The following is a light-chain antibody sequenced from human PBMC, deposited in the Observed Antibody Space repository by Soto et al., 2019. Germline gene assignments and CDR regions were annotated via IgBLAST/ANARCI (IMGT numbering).Light chain of an antibody. CDR1: QSVRSS. CDR3: QQYNNWPPGT. J-gene: IGKJ1*01. CDR2: GAS. Sequence: EIVLTQSPATLSLSPGERATLSWRSTQSVRSSLAWYLQQPGQAPRLLIYGASSRATGIPARFSGSGSGTEFTLTISSLQSEDFAVYYCQQYNNWPPGTFGQGTKVDIK. V-gene: IGKV3D-15*01.